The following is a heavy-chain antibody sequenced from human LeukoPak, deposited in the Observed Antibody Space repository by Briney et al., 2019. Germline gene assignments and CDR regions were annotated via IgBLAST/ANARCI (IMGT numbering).Heavy chain of an antibody. Sequence: ASVKVSCKASGGTFSSYAFSWVRQAPGQGLEWMGGIIPIFGTANYAQKFQGRVTITTDESTSTAYMELSSLRSEDTAVYYCARTIQVGAIPYYMDVWGKGTTVTVSS. D-gene: IGHD1-26*01. CDR3: ARTIQVGAIPYYMDV. CDR1: GGTFSSYA. J-gene: IGHJ6*03. CDR2: IIPIFGTA. V-gene: IGHV1-69*05.